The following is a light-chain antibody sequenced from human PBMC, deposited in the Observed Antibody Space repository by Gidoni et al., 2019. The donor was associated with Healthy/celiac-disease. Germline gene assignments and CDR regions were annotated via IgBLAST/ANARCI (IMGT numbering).Light chain of an antibody. J-gene: IGLJ2*01. CDR3: QSYDSSIVV. CDR2: EDN. V-gene: IGLV6-57*01. CDR1: SGSIASNY. Sequence: NFMLTQPHSVSESQGKTVTISCTRSSGSIASNYVQWYQQRPGSSPTTVIYEDNQRPSGVPDRFSGSIDSSSNSASLTSSGLKTEDEADYYCQSYDSSIVVFGGGTKLTVL.